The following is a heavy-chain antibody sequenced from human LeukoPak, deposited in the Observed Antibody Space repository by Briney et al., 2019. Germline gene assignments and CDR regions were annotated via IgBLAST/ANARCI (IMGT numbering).Heavy chain of an antibody. D-gene: IGHD3-3*01. V-gene: IGHV3-23*01. Sequence: TGGSLRLSCAASGFTFSSCAMSWVRQAPGKGLEWVSAISGSGGSTYYADSVKGRFTISRDNSKNTLYLQMNSLRAEDTAVYYCATARITIFGVVVWGQGTLVTVSS. J-gene: IGHJ4*02. CDR1: GFTFSSCA. CDR2: ISGSGGST. CDR3: ATARITIFGVVV.